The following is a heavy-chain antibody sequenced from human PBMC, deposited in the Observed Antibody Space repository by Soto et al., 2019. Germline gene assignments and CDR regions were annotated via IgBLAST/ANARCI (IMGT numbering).Heavy chain of an antibody. CDR2: VYYTGST. CDR1: GGSISGSY. Sequence: SETLSLTCIFSGGSISGSYWSWIRQSPGKGLEWLGYVYYTGSTNYSPSLRSRVSISVDTSKNEFSLRLSSVTAADTAVYFCALRVAVPGSQNDSWAHGTQAPVSS. CDR3: ALRVAVPGSQNDS. D-gene: IGHD3-16*01. V-gene: IGHV4-59*01. J-gene: IGHJ5*01.